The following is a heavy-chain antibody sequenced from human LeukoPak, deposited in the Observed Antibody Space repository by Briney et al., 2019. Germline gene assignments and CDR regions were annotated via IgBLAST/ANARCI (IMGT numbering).Heavy chain of an antibody. D-gene: IGHD2-2*01. CDR1: GFTFSSYA. CDR3: AKSDRFRVHCSSTSCYGWYFDL. Sequence: GGSLRLSCAASGFTFSSYAMSWVRQAPGKGLEWVSAISGSGGNTYNADSVKGRFTISRDNSKNTLYLQMNSLRVEDTAVYYCAKSDRFRVHCSSTSCYGWYFDLWGRGTLVTVSS. CDR2: ISGSGGNT. J-gene: IGHJ2*01. V-gene: IGHV3-23*01.